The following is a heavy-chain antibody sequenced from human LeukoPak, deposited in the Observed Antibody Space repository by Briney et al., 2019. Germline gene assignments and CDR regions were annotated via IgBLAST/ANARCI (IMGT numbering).Heavy chain of an antibody. D-gene: IGHD1-14*01. J-gene: IGHJ3*02. CDR2: IYSGGST. Sequence: GGSLRLSCAASGFTVSSNYMSWVRQAPGKGLEWVSVIYSGGSTYYADSVKGRFTISRDNSKNTLYLQMNSLRAEDTAVYYCACENRGTTGDAFDIWGQGTMVTVSS. CDR3: ACENRGTTGDAFDI. CDR1: GFTVSSNY. V-gene: IGHV3-66*02.